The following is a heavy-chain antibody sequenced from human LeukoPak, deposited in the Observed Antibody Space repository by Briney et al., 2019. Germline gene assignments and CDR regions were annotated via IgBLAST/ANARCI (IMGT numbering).Heavy chain of an antibody. CDR3: ARDFLPHYYDSSDPVDAFDI. D-gene: IGHD3-22*01. CDR2: ISAYNGNT. V-gene: IGHV1-18*01. CDR1: GYTFTSYG. J-gene: IGHJ3*02. Sequence: ASVKVSCKASGYTFTSYGISWVRQAPGQGLEWMGWISAYNGNTNYAQKLQGRVTMTTDTSTSTAYMELRSLRSDDTAVYYCARDFLPHYYDSSDPVDAFDIWGQGTMVTVSS.